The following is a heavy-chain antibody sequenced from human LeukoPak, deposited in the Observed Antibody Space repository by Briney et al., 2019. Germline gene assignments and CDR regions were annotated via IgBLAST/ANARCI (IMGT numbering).Heavy chain of an antibody. CDR1: GYTFTSYD. CDR3: ARDVYDILTGETDAFDI. Sequence: ASVKVSCKASGYTFTSYDINWVRQATGQGLEWMGWMNPNSGNTGYAQKFQGRVTITRNTSISTAYMELSSLRSEDTAVYYCARDVYDILTGETDAFDIWGQGTMVTVSS. J-gene: IGHJ3*02. D-gene: IGHD3-9*01. CDR2: MNPNSGNT. V-gene: IGHV1-8*03.